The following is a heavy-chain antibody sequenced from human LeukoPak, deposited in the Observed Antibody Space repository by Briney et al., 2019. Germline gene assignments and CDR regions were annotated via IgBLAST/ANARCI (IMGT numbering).Heavy chain of an antibody. J-gene: IGHJ4*02. CDR2: ISGGGETT. D-gene: IGHD4-17*01. CDR1: GLTFNNYA. V-gene: IGHV3-23*01. CDR3: ARDYADYVGYFFFDY. Sequence: PGGSLGLSCAASGLTFNNYAMNWVRQAPGKGLEWVSSISGGGETTYYADSAKGRFTISRDNSQNTLYLQMNSLRAEDTAVYYCARDYADYVGYFFFDYWGQGTLVTVSS.